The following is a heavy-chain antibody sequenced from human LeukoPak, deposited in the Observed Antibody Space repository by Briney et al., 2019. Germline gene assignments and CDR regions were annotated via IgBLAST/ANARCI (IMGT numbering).Heavy chain of an antibody. CDR2: IYYSGST. J-gene: IGHJ3*02. V-gene: IGHV4-59*01. CDR3: ASLDYGGNSDAFDI. CDR1: GGSFSGYY. D-gene: IGHD4-23*01. Sequence: SETLSLTCAVYGGSFSGYYWSWIRQPPGKGLEWIGYIYYSGSTNYNPSLKSRVTISVDTSKNQFSLKLSSVTAADTAVYYCASLDYGGNSDAFDIWGQGTMVTVSS.